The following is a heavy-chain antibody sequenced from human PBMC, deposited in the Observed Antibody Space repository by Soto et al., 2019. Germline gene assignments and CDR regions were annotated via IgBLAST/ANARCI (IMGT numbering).Heavy chain of an antibody. Sequence: SETLSLTCTVSGGSISSYYWSWIRQPPGKGLEWIGYIYYSGSTNYNPSLKSRVTISVDTSKNQFSLKLSSVTAADTAVYYCARRIVVVPAAIYYMDVWGKGTTVTVSS. D-gene: IGHD2-2*01. V-gene: IGHV4-59*01. CDR2: IYYSGST. J-gene: IGHJ6*03. CDR3: ARRIVVVPAAIYYMDV. CDR1: GGSISSYY.